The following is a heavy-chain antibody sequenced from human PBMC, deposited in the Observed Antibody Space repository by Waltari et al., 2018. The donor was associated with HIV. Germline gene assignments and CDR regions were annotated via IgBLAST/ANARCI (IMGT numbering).Heavy chain of an antibody. D-gene: IGHD3-3*01. CDR2: MYYGGST. CDR1: GGPISSSEYY. Sequence: QLQLQESGPGLVKPSETLSLTCTVSGGPISSSEYYWGWVRQPPGNGLEWIGNMYYGGSTYYNPSLKRRVTISVDTSKNQFSLKLDSVTAADTAVYFCARQVRGHGFLANLYYFDFWGQGALVTVSS. V-gene: IGHV4-39*01. CDR3: ARQVRGHGFLANLYYFDF. J-gene: IGHJ4*02.